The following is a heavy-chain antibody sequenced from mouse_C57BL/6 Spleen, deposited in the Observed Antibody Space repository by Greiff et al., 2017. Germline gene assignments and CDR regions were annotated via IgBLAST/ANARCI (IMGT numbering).Heavy chain of an antibody. V-gene: IGHV1-50*01. Sequence: VQLQQSGAELVKPGASVKLSCKASGYTFTSYWMQWVKQRPGQGLEWIGEIDPSDSYTNYNQKFKGKATLTVDTSSSTAYMQLSSLTSEDSAVYYCARGRVLRGYYFDYWGQGTTLTVSS. D-gene: IGHD1-1*01. CDR3: ARGRVLRGYYFDY. J-gene: IGHJ2*01. CDR1: GYTFTSYW. CDR2: IDPSDSYT.